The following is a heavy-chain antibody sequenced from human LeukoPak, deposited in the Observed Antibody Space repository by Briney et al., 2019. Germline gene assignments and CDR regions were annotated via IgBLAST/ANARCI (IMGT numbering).Heavy chain of an antibody. CDR1: GYTFTSYA. CDR3: AAAVAGNWFDP. D-gene: IGHD6-19*01. CDR2: INAGNGNT. J-gene: IGHJ5*02. Sequence: ASVKVSCKASGYTFTSYAMHWVRQAPGQRLEWMGWINAGNGNTKYSQKSQGRVTITRDTSASTAYMELSSLRSEDTAVYYCAAAVAGNWFDPWGQGTLVTVSS. V-gene: IGHV1-3*01.